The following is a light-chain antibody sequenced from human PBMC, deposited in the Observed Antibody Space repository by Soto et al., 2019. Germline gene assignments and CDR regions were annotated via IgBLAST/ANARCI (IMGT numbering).Light chain of an antibody. CDR1: QSVISDY. CDR2: GAS. J-gene: IGKJ5*01. CDR3: QQYGSSPPIT. Sequence: VVTQSPGTLSLSPGDRATLSCRASQSVISDYLAWYQQKPGQDPRLLIYGASTRAAGIPARFSGSGSGTDFTLTISRLEPEDFAVYYCQQYGSSPPITFGQGTRLEIK. V-gene: IGKV3-20*01.